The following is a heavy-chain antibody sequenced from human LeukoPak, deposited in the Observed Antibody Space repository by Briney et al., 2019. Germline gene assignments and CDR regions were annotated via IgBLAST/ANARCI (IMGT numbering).Heavy chain of an antibody. D-gene: IGHD5-12*01. CDR1: RGSISSSDYY. CDR2: IYYSGST. Sequence: SETLSLTCAVSRGSISSSDYYWSWIRQPPGKGLEWIGYIYYSGSTNYNPSLKSRVTISVDTSKNQFSLKLSSVTAADTAVYYCARDPGGGYDQAYYFDYWGQGTLVTVSS. V-gene: IGHV4-61*08. J-gene: IGHJ4*02. CDR3: ARDPGGGYDQAYYFDY.